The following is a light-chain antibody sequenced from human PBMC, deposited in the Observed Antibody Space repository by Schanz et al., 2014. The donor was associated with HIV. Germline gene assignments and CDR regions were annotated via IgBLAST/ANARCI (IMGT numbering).Light chain of an antibody. Sequence: DIQLTQSPSTLSASVGDEVTITCRASHYISAWLAWYQMKPGQAPKFLISRASTLERGVSSRFRGGGSGTDFTLTITTLKPEDFGTYYCQQYHTYPYTFGQGTTLDLK. CDR3: QQYHTYPYT. J-gene: IGKJ2*01. V-gene: IGKV1-5*03. CDR1: HYISAW. CDR2: RAS.